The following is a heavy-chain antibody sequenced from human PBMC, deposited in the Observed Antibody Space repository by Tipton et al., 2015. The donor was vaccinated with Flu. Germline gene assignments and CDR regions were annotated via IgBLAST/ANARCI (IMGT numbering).Heavy chain of an antibody. CDR1: GYSISSGYY. D-gene: IGHD2-15*01. CDR2: IYHSGNT. Sequence: TLSLTCNVSGYSISSGYYWVWIRQPPGKGLEWIGNIYHSGNTNYNPSLKSRVTISVDTSKNQFSLNLRSVTAADTAVYYCARGVGFWGQGTLVTVSS. CDR3: ARGVGF. V-gene: IGHV4-38-2*02. J-gene: IGHJ4*02.